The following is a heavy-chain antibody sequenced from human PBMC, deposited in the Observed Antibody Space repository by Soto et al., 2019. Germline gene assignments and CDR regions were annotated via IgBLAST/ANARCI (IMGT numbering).Heavy chain of an antibody. V-gene: IGHV4-4*02. CDR3: ARDRKWELVWHDY. CDR2: IYHSGST. CDR1: GGSISSSNW. D-gene: IGHD1-26*01. J-gene: IGHJ4*02. Sequence: SETLSLTCAVSGGSISSSNWWSWVRQPPGKGLEWIGEIYHSGSTNYNPSLKSRVTISVDKSKNQFSLKLSYVTDADTAVYYCARDRKWELVWHDYWGQGTLVTVSS.